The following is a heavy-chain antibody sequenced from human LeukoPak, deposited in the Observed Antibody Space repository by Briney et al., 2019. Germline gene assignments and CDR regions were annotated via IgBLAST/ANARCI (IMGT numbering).Heavy chain of an antibody. J-gene: IGHJ4*02. Sequence: GGSLRLSCAASGFTFGDTWMNWVSQVPGQGLEWVANIKQDGSEKFYVASVKGRFAISRDNGKSSLYLQMNSLRAEDTALYYCATSYDMGWLIGYWGQGTLVTVSS. V-gene: IGHV3-7*03. CDR3: ATSYDMGWLIGY. CDR2: IKQDGSEK. D-gene: IGHD3/OR15-3a*01. CDR1: GFTFGDTW.